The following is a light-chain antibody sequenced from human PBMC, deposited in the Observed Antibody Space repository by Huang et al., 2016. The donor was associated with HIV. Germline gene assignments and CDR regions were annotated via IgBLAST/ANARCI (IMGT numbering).Light chain of an antibody. J-gene: IGKJ3*01. CDR2: DAS. CDR1: QSVSNY. CDR3: QQRSNS. Sequence: EIVLTPSPATLSLSPGERATLSCRASQSVSNYLAWYQQKPGQAPRLLIYDASKRATGIPARCIGSGSGTDFTLTISSLEPEDFAVYYCQQRSNSFGPGTKVEIK. V-gene: IGKV3-11*01.